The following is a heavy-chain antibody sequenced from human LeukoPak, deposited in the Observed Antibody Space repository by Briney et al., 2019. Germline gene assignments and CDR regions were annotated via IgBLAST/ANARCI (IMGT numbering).Heavy chain of an antibody. CDR3: AREGGYCSSTSCYPFDP. Sequence: ASVKVSCKASGYTFTSYGISWVRQAPGQGLEWMGWISAYNGNTNYAQKLQGRVTMTTDTSTSTAYMGLRSLRSDDTAVYYCAREGGYCSSTSCYPFDPWGQGTLVTVSS. J-gene: IGHJ5*02. D-gene: IGHD2-2*01. CDR2: ISAYNGNT. CDR1: GYTFTSYG. V-gene: IGHV1-18*01.